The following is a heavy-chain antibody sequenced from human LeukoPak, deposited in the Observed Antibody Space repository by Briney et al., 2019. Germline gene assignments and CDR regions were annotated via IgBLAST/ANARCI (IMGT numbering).Heavy chain of an antibody. D-gene: IGHD1-14*01. V-gene: IGHV4-39*07. CDR3: ARGVPQAGVPYYYGMDV. J-gene: IGHJ6*02. Sequence: SETLSLTCTVSGGSISSSSYYWGWIRQPPGKGLEWIGSIYYSGSTYYNPSLKSRVTISVDTSKNQFSLKLSSVTAADTAVYYCARGVPQAGVPYYYGMDVWGQGTTVTVSS. CDR2: IYYSGST. CDR1: GGSISSSSYY.